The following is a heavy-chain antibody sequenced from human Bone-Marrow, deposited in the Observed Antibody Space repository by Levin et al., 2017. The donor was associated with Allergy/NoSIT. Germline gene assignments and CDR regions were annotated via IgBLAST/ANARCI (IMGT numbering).Heavy chain of an antibody. J-gene: IGHJ6*02. CDR2: IYHSGST. D-gene: IGHD3-10*01. V-gene: IGHV4-4*02. CDR1: GDSITNNNW. CDR3: ARDSGAHYYGLDV. Sequence: SETLSLTCTISGDSITNNNWWSWVRQPPGKGLEWITEIYHSGSTNYNPSLQSRVTMLVDKSKNQFSLSLNSVTAADTAVYYCARDSGAHYYGLDVWGQGTTVSVSS.